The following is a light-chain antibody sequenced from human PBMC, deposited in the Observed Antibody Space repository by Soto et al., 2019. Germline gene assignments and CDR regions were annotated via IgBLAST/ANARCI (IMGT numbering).Light chain of an antibody. CDR3: QQYGSSPPLT. V-gene: IGKV3-20*01. Sequence: EIVLTQSPGTLSLFPGERATLSCRASQSVSSNYLAWYQQKPGQAPRLLIYDTSSRATGIPDRFSGSGSGTDFTLTITRLEPEGFAVYYCQQYGSSPPLTFGGGTKVDIK. J-gene: IGKJ4*01. CDR2: DTS. CDR1: QSVSSNY.